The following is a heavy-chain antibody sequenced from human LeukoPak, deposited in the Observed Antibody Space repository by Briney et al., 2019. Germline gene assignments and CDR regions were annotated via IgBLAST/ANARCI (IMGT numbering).Heavy chain of an antibody. D-gene: IGHD3-3*01. CDR1: GFTFSDYY. Sequence: GGSLRLSCAASGFTFSDYYMSWIRQAPGKGLEWVSYISSSGSTIYYADSVKGRLSVSSDSSKNTVYLQMNSLRAEDTALYYCALRFLEWPPFDYWGQGTLVAVSS. J-gene: IGHJ4*02. CDR3: ALRFLEWPPFDY. V-gene: IGHV3-11*01. CDR2: ISSSGSTI.